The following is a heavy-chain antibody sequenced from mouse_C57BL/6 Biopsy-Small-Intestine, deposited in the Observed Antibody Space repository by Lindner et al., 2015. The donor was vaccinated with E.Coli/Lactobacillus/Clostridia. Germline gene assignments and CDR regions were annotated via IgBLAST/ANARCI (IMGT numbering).Heavy chain of an antibody. D-gene: IGHD1-1*01. V-gene: IGHV1-7*01. CDR3: ARIGMTRSYWNFDY. CDR2: INPKSGYT. Sequence: SVKVSCKASGFTLTDYFMHWVRQAPGQGLEWMGWINPKSGYTKYAQKFQDRVTMTRDTSISTVYMELSRLRSDDTAVYYCARIGMTRSYWNFDYWGQGTLVTVSS. J-gene: IGHJ4*01. CDR1: GFTLTDYF.